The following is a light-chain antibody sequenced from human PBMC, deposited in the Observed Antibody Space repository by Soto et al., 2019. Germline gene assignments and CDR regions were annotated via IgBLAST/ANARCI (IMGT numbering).Light chain of an antibody. Sequence: EIVMTQSPATLSVSPGERATLSCRASQDVLTNLAWYQQKPGQSPRLLIYRASTRATGVPARFSGSGSGTEITLTISSLQSEDFAVYYCQQYNNWPRTFGQGTKVDNK. J-gene: IGKJ1*01. CDR3: QQYNNWPRT. CDR1: QDVLTN. CDR2: RAS. V-gene: IGKV3-15*01.